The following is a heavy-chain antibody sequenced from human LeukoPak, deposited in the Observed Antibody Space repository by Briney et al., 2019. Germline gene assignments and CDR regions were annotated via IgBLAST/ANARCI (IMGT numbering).Heavy chain of an antibody. J-gene: IGHJ5*01. CDR3: ANGSRIAARPTIWFDS. D-gene: IGHD6-6*01. V-gene: IGHV3-23*01. CDR1: GFTFSSYA. CDR2: SGHSDGTT. Sequence: GGSLRLSCAASGFTFSSYAMNWVRQAPGKGLEWVSSGHSDGTTYYADSVKGRFTVSRDNSKNTLSLQMNSLRAEDTAVYYCANGSRIAARPTIWFDSWGQGTLVTVSS.